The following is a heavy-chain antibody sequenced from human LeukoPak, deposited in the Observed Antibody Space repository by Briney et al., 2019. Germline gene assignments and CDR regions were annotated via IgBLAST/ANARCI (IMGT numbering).Heavy chain of an antibody. CDR1: GFTFDDYA. Sequence: GGSLRLSCAASGFTFDDYAMHWVRQAPGEGLEWVSLISWDGGSTYYADSVKGRFTISRDNSKNSLYLQMNSLRAEDTALYYCAKDGYSYGPTNYYYYMDVWGKGTTVTVSS. CDR2: ISWDGGST. CDR3: AKDGYSYGPTNYYYYMDV. D-gene: IGHD5-18*01. J-gene: IGHJ6*03. V-gene: IGHV3-43D*03.